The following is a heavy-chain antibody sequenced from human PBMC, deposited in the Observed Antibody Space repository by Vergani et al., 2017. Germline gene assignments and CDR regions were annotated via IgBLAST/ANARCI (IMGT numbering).Heavy chain of an antibody. J-gene: IGHJ4*02. D-gene: IGHD6-19*01. CDR2: IWYDGSNK. CDR1: GFTFSSYG. Sequence: QVQLVESGGGVVQPGRSLRLSCAASGFTFSSYGMHWVRQAPGKGLEWVAVIWYDGSNKYYADSVKGRFTISRDNSKNTLYLQMNSLRAEDTAVYYCARIGGSGSVDYWGQGTLVTVSS. CDR3: ARIGGSGSVDY. V-gene: IGHV3-33*01.